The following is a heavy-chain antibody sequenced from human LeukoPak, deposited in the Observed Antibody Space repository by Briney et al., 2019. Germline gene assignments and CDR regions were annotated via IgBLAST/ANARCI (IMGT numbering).Heavy chain of an antibody. V-gene: IGHV4-39*07. CDR2: ISYSGTT. CDR3: ARRQRMTRTKDY. Sequence: SETLSLTCTVSGGSISSRPYYWGWVRQPPGKGLEWIGTISYSGTTYYNPSLKSRVTISVDTSKNQFSLKLSSVTAADTAVYYCARRQRMTRTKDYWGQGTLVTVSS. D-gene: IGHD1-14*01. CDR1: GGSISSRPYY. J-gene: IGHJ4*02.